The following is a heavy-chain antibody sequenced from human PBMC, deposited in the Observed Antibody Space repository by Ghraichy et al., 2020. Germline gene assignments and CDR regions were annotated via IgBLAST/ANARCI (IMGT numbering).Heavy chain of an antibody. V-gene: IGHV4-39*01. Sequence: SETLSLTCTVSGGSISSSSYYWGWIRQPPGKGLEWIGSIYYSGSTYYNPSLKSRVTISVDTSQNQFSLNLSSVTAADTAVYYCARLGSDPQAGDYWGQGTLVTVSS. J-gene: IGHJ4*02. D-gene: IGHD3-10*01. CDR2: IYYSGST. CDR3: ARLGSDPQAGDY. CDR1: GGSISSSSYY.